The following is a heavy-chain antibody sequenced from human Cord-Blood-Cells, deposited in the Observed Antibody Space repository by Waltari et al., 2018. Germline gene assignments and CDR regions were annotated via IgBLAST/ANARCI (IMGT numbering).Heavy chain of an antibody. D-gene: IGHD3-3*01. CDR3: AGEECYDFWSGYYINWFDS. CDR1: GFTFRSQS. CDR2: ISYDGSSK. Sequence: HVQLVESGGGVVKPGRSLSLSCAASGFTFRSQSMHWVRQAPGNRLEWVAVISYDGSSKYCARAVNDRFSISRDNSKIALYMKMNCLRSEYASVYYCAGEECYDFWSGYYINWFDSWG. J-gene: IGHJ5*01. V-gene: IGHV3-30*04.